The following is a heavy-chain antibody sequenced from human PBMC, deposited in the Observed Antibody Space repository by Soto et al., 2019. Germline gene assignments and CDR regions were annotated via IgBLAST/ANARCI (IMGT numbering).Heavy chain of an antibody. D-gene: IGHD2-15*01. J-gene: IGHJ4*02. CDR1: GGSFSGYY. CDR3: ARAGYCSGGSCYSMGTHQHRKKYYFDY. CDR2: INHSGST. Sequence: SETLSLTCAVYGGSFSGYYWSWIRQPPGKGLEWIGEINHSGSTNYNPSLKSRVTISVDTSKNQFSLKLSSVTAADTAVYYCARAGYCSGGSCYSMGTHQHRKKYYFDYWGQGTLVTVSS. V-gene: IGHV4-34*01.